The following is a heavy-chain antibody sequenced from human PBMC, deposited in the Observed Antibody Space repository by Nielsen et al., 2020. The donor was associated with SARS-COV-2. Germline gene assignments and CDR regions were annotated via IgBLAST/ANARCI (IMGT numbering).Heavy chain of an antibody. CDR3: AREGRKLPLDY. J-gene: IGHJ4*02. Sequence: GESLKISCAASGFTFSDSYMSWIRLAPGKGLEWVSYISNTGYTNYADSVRGRFTISRDNAKNSVYLQMNSLRAEDTAVYYCAREGRKLPLDYWGQGTLVTVSS. CDR2: ISNTGYT. CDR1: GFTFSDSY. V-gene: IGHV3-11*05. D-gene: IGHD5-24*01.